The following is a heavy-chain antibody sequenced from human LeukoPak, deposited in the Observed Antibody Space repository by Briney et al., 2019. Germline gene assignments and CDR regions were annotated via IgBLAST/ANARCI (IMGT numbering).Heavy chain of an antibody. D-gene: IGHD2-15*01. CDR1: GFTFSSYG. Sequence: GGSLRLSCAASGFTFSSYGMNWVRQAPGKGLEWVSSISTSSSYIYYADSVKGRFTISRDNAKNSLYLQMNSLRPEDTAVYYCARDVVVVVATDSNFDYWGQGTLVTVSS. CDR3: ARDVVVVVATDSNFDY. J-gene: IGHJ4*02. V-gene: IGHV3-21*01. CDR2: ISTSSSYI.